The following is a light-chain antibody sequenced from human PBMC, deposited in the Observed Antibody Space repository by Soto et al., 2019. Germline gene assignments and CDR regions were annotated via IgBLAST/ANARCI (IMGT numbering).Light chain of an antibody. J-gene: IGKJ4*01. Sequence: IQMTQSPSSLSASVGDRVTITCQASQGISSYLAWYQQKPGKAPELLIYAASTLQSGVPSRFSGSGSGTDFTLTISCLQSEDFATYYCPQYYSFPLTSGGGTKADIK. CDR3: PQYYSFPLT. CDR2: AAS. CDR1: QGISSY. V-gene: IGKV1D-8*01.